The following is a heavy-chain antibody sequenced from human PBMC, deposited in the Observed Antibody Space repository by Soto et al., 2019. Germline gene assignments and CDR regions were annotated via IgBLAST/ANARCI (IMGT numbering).Heavy chain of an antibody. CDR3: ARGWNDFPH. J-gene: IGHJ1*01. CDR2: IIPVFGTA. D-gene: IGHD1-1*01. V-gene: IGHV1-69*13. CDR1: GSTFSSYA. Sequence: SGKVSCNASGSTFSSYAISWVRQAPGQGLECMGGIIPVFGTANYAQKFQGRVTINADESTSTVYMELSSLRSEDTAVYYCARGWNDFPHWGQGTLVTVSS.